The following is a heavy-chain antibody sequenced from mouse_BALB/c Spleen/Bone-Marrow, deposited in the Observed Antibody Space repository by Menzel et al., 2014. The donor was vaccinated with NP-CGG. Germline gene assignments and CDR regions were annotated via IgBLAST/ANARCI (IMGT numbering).Heavy chain of an antibody. CDR2: ILPGSGSS. J-gene: IGHJ4*01. CDR1: GNTFSNYW. D-gene: IGHD2-3*01. V-gene: IGHV1-9*01. Sequence: VQLQESGAELMKPGASVKISCKATGNTFSNYWIEWIKPRPGHGLEWIGEILPGSGSSNYNEKLKGKATFTADTSSNTAYMQLSSLTSEDSAVYYCARTADGYYYAMDYWGQGTSVTVSS. CDR3: ARTADGYYYAMDY.